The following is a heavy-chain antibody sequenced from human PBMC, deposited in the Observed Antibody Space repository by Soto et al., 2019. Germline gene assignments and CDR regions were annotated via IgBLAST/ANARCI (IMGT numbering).Heavy chain of an antibody. CDR2: IKQGGSER. Sequence: RPLRVPKAALGFKFIDLGVRRIRQTTGKGLEWVANIKQGGSERYYVDSVRGRFTISRDNAKNSLLLQMNSLRAEVTAVYYCARSEVYSFDFWGQGTRVTVSS. V-gene: IGHV3-7*05. D-gene: IGHD2-8*01. J-gene: IGHJ4*02. CDR1: GFKFIDLG. CDR3: ARSEVYSFDF.